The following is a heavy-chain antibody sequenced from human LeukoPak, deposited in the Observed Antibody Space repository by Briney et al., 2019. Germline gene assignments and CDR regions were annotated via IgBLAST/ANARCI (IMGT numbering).Heavy chain of an antibody. D-gene: IGHD2/OR15-2a*01. Sequence: PSETLSLTCTVSGGSISSSSYYWGWVRQPPGKGLEWIGRIYTSGSTNYNPSLKSRVTISIDRSKNQFSLKLSSVTAADTAVYYCARDDLFSGSLFDYWGQGTLVTVSS. CDR3: ARDDLFSGSLFDY. V-gene: IGHV4-61*05. J-gene: IGHJ4*02. CDR1: GGSISSSSYY. CDR2: IYTSGST.